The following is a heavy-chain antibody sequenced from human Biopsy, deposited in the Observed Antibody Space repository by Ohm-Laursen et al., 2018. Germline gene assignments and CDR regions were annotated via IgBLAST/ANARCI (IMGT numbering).Heavy chain of an antibody. Sequence: SETLSLTCTVSSGSISGYYWTWIRQAPGKGLEFIGYVYSSGSTNYNPSLKSRATISLDTSRNQVSLRLSSVPAADTAVYYCARGIAVVRSLDVWGQGTTVAVSS. CDR1: SGSISGYY. D-gene: IGHD5-18*01. V-gene: IGHV4-59*08. CDR2: VYSSGST. CDR3: ARGIAVVRSLDV. J-gene: IGHJ6*02.